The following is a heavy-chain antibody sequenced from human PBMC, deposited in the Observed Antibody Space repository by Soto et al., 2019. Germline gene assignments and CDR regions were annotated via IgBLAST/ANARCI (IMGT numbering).Heavy chain of an antibody. CDR3: ASSYSSGWGAEYFQH. Sequence: QVQLVQSGAEVKKPGSSVKVSCKASGGTFSSYAISWVRQAPGQGLEWMGGIIPIFGTANYAQKFQGRFTITADESTSTAYMELSSLRSEDTAVYYCASSYSSGWGAEYFQHWGQGTLVTVSS. D-gene: IGHD6-19*01. J-gene: IGHJ1*01. CDR1: GGTFSSYA. V-gene: IGHV1-69*01. CDR2: IIPIFGTA.